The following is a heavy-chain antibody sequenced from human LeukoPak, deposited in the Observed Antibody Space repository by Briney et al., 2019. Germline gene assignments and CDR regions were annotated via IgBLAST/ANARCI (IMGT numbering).Heavy chain of an antibody. CDR3: TTEGDSIKRISADAFDI. CDR2: IKSKTDGGTT. CDR1: GFTFSNAW. V-gene: IGHV3-15*01. D-gene: IGHD3-3*02. Sequence: GGSLRLSCAASGFTFSNAWMSWVRQAPGKGLEWVGRIKSKTDGGTTDYAAPVKGRFTISRDDSKNTLYLQMNSLKTEDTAVYYCTTEGDSIKRISADAFDIWGQGTMVTVSS. J-gene: IGHJ3*02.